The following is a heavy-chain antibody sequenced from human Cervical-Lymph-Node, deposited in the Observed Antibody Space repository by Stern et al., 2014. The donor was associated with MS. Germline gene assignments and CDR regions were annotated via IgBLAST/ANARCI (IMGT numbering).Heavy chain of an antibody. Sequence: QVQLVQSGAEVKKPGSSVKVSCKTSGGTFSSYAISWVRQAPGQGLEWMGGIIPIVGIPNYAQKFQGRVTISADRSTSTAYMELSSLISEDTAIYYCARGQQLVNGMDVWGQGTTVTVSS. CDR1: GGTFSSYA. J-gene: IGHJ6*02. CDR3: ARGQQLVNGMDV. D-gene: IGHD6-13*01. CDR2: IIPIVGIP. V-gene: IGHV1-69*17.